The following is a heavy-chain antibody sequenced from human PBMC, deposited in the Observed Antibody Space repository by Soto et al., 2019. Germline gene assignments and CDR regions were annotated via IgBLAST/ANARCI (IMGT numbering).Heavy chain of an antibody. CDR1: GGSISSSSYY. CDR3: ARPMVRGVSGMDV. Sequence: SETLSLTCTVSGGSISSSSYYWGWIRQPPGKGLEWIGSIYYSGSTYYNQSLKSQVNISVDTSKNKLSLKIRSVTAADTAVYYCARPMVRGVSGMDVWGQGTTVT. CDR2: IYYSGST. J-gene: IGHJ6*02. V-gene: IGHV4-39*01. D-gene: IGHD3-10*01.